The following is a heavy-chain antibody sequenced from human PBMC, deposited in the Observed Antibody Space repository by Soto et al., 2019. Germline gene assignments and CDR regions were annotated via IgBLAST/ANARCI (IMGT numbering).Heavy chain of an antibody. CDR3: ARREYSLDAFDI. CDR1: GFTFSSYS. D-gene: IGHD2-21*01. Sequence: WGSLRLSCAASGFTFSSYSMNWFRQAPGKGLEWVSSISSSSSYIYYADSVKGRFTISRDNAKNSLYLQMNSLRAEDTAVYYCARREYSLDAFDIWGQGTMVTVSS. V-gene: IGHV3-21*01. CDR2: ISSSSSYI. J-gene: IGHJ3*02.